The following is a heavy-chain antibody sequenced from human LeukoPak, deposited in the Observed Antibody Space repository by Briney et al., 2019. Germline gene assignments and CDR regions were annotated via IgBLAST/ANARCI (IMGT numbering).Heavy chain of an antibody. J-gene: IGHJ5*02. CDR1: GYTLTELS. CDR3: ATTITIFGVASNWFDP. Sequence: GASVEVSCKVSGYTLTELSMHWVRQAPGKGLEWMGGFDPEDGETIYAQKFQGRVTMTEDTSTDTAYMELSSLRSEDTAVYYCATTITIFGVASNWFDPWGQGTLVTVSS. CDR2: FDPEDGET. D-gene: IGHD3-3*01. V-gene: IGHV1-24*01.